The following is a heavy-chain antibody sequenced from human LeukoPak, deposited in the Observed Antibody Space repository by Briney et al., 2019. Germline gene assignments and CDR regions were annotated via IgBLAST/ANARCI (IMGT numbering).Heavy chain of an antibody. Sequence: GRSLRLSCAASGFTFSSYGMHWVRQAPGKGLEWVAVIWYDGSNKYYADSVKGRFTISRDNSKNTLYLQMNSLRAEDTAVYYCARILGYCSGGSCYGYYYGTDVWGQGTTVTVSS. CDR1: GFTFSSYG. V-gene: IGHV3-33*01. D-gene: IGHD2-15*01. CDR2: IWYDGSNK. J-gene: IGHJ6*02. CDR3: ARILGYCSGGSCYGYYYGTDV.